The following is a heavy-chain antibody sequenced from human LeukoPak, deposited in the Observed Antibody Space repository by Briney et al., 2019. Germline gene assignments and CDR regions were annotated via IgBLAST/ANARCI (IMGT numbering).Heavy chain of an antibody. J-gene: IGHJ4*02. Sequence: GGSLRLSCAASEFSVGSNYMTWVRQAPGKGLEWVSLIYSGGSTYYADSVKGRFTISRDNSKNTLYLQMNSLRAEDTAVYYCARLEMATIIDYWGQGTLVTVSS. CDR3: ARLEMATIIDY. D-gene: IGHD5-24*01. V-gene: IGHV3-66*01. CDR1: EFSVGSNY. CDR2: IYSGGST.